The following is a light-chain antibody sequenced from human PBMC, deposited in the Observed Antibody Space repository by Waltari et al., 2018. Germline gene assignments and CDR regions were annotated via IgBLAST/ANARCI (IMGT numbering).Light chain of an antibody. CDR3: QKYGTLPAT. V-gene: IGKV3-20*01. CDR1: QSISKY. Sequence: EIILTQSPGTLSLSPGERATLSCRASQSISKYLAWYQQKPGQAPRLLIYDASVRATGIPDRFSGSGSGTDFSLTISRLEPEDFAVYYCQKYGTLPATFGQGTKVEIK. CDR2: DAS. J-gene: IGKJ1*01.